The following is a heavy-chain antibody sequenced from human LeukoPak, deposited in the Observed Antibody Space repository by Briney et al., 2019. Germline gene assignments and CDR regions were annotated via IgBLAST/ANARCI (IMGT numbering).Heavy chain of an antibody. CDR1: GFTFSSYS. Sequence: GGSLRLSCAASGFTFSSYSMNWVRQAPGKGLEWVSSISSSSSYIYYADSVKGRFTISRDNAKNSLYLQMNSLRAEDTAVYYCARAPYCGGDCSLSDYMDVWGKGTTVTVSS. J-gene: IGHJ6*03. V-gene: IGHV3-21*01. CDR3: ARAPYCGGDCSLSDYMDV. CDR2: ISSSSSYI. D-gene: IGHD2-21*01.